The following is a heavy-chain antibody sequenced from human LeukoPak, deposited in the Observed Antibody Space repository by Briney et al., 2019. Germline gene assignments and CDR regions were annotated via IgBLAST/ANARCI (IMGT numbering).Heavy chain of an antibody. CDR2: INPNSGAA. CDR3: TREDF. V-gene: IGHV1-2*02. Sequence: ASVTVSCKTSGYTFTVSYLHWVRQAPGQGLEWMAWINPNSGAANYAQKFQGRVTVTRDTSISTAYMELSGLTSDDTAMYYCTREDFWGQGTLVTVSS. CDR1: GYTFTVSY. J-gene: IGHJ4*02.